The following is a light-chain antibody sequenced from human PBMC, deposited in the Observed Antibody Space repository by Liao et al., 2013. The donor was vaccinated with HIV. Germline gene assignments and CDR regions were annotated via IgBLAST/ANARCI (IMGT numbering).Light chain of an antibody. CDR3: QVWDRSSGQYV. CDR2: YDR. Sequence: YVLTQPPSVSAALGVTAKITCGGNNIGIKNVHWYQQKPGQAPTLLIYYDRARPSEIPERFSGSNSANTATLTISRVEAGDEADYYCQVWDRSSGQYVFGFGTKVTVL. J-gene: IGLJ1*01. V-gene: IGLV3-21*04. CDR1: NIGIKN.